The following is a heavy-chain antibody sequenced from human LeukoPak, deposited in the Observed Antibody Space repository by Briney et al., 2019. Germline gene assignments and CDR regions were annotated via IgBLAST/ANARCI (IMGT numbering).Heavy chain of an antibody. D-gene: IGHD3-9*01. V-gene: IGHV3-30*18. J-gene: IGHJ6*02. Sequence: GGSLRLSCAASGFTFSSYGMHWVRQAPGKGLEWVAVISYDGSNKYYADSVEGRFTISRDNSKNTLYLQMNSLRAEDTAAYYCAKDHYDILTGYLDVYYGMDVWGQGTTVTVSS. CDR1: GFTFSSYG. CDR2: ISYDGSNK. CDR3: AKDHYDILTGYLDVYYGMDV.